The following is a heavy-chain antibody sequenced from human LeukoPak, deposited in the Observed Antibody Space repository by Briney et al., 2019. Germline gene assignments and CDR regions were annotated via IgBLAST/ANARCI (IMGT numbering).Heavy chain of an antibody. CDR1: GYSFTSYW. Sequence: GESLKISCKGSGYSFTSYWIGWVRQIPGKGLEWMGIIYPGDSDTRYSPSFQGQVTISADKSISTAYLQWSSLKASDTAMYYCARFGGRRYSSSWYYFDYWGQGTLVTVSS. CDR3: ARFGGRRYSSSWYYFDY. J-gene: IGHJ4*02. D-gene: IGHD6-13*01. V-gene: IGHV5-51*01. CDR2: IYPGDSDT.